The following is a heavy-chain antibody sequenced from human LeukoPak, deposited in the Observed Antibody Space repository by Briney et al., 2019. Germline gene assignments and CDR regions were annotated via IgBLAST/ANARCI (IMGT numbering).Heavy chain of an antibody. J-gene: IGHJ4*02. CDR2: IKQDGSEK. V-gene: IGHV3-7*01. CDR1: GFTFNNYW. Sequence: GGSLRLSCAVSGFTFNNYWMNWVRQARGKGLEGVANIKQDGSEKYYVDAVKGRFTISRDTAKNSLYLQMNSLRAEDTAVYYCARDFDYWGQGTLVTVSS. CDR3: ARDFDY.